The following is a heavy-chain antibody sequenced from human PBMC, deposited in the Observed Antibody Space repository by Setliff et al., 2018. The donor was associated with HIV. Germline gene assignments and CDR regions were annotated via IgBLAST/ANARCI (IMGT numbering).Heavy chain of an antibody. J-gene: IGHJ6*02. V-gene: IGHV3-30-3*01. D-gene: IGHD2-15*01. Sequence: GGSLRLSCAASGFTFSSYAMHWVRQAPGKGLEWVAVISYDGSNKYYADSVKGRFTISRDNSKNTLYLQMNSLRAEDTAVYYCARIRGFCSGGGCYPYYYYAMDVWGQGTTVTVSS. CDR2: ISYDGSNK. CDR1: GFTFSSYA. CDR3: ARIRGFCSGGGCYPYYYYAMDV.